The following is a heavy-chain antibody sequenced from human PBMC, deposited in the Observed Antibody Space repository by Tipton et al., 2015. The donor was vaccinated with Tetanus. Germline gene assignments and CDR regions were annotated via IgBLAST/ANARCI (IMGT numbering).Heavy chain of an antibody. J-gene: IGHJ1*01. CDR2: IYNTGTT. CDR1: GGSISSRNYY. V-gene: IGHV4-39*01. Sequence: TLSLTCIASGGSISSRNYYWGWIRQPPGKGLEWIGTIYNTGTTYFNPSLKSRVTMSVATSKQQVSLRLSSVTAADTAVYYCARLIVGATTSEYFQHWGQGTLVTVSS. D-gene: IGHD1-26*01. CDR3: ARLIVGATTSEYFQH.